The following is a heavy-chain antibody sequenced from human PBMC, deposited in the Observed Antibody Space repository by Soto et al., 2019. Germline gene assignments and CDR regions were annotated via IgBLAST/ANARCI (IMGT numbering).Heavy chain of an antibody. Sequence: GESLKISCTASGYSFITYRIGWVRQMPGKGLEWLGVIYPGDSDSRYSPSFQGLVTISADKSVSTAYLQWSSLRASDTAMYYCARLVGATTSGFDYWGQGTLVTVSS. CDR1: GYSFITYR. J-gene: IGHJ4*02. V-gene: IGHV5-51*01. CDR2: IYPGDSDS. D-gene: IGHD1-26*01. CDR3: ARLVGATTSGFDY.